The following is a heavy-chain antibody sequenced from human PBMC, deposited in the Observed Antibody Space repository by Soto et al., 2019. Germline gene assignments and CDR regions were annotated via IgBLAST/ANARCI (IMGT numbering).Heavy chain of an antibody. CDR2: IYYSGST. CDR1: GGSISSSSYY. CDR3: ARSSRYPRGRYYFDY. D-gene: IGHD1-20*01. J-gene: IGHJ4*02. Sequence: SETLSLTCTVSGGSISSSSYYWSWIRQPPGKGLEWIGYIYYSGSTNYNPSLKSRVTISVDTSNNQFSLKLSSVTAADTAVYYCARSSRYPRGRYYFDYWGQGTLVTVSS. V-gene: IGHV4-61*01.